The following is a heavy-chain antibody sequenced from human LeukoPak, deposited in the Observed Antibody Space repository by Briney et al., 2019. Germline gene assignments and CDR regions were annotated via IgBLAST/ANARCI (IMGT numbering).Heavy chain of an antibody. CDR2: ISYDGNNK. Sequence: GGSLRLSCVASGFTFSKNWMHWVRQAPGKGLEWVAVISYDGNNKYSADSVKGRFTISRDNSKNTLYLQMNSLRAEDTAVYYCARDRDIAAAGYYFDYWGQGTLVTVSS. CDR1: GFTFSKNW. D-gene: IGHD6-13*01. V-gene: IGHV3-30-3*01. CDR3: ARDRDIAAAGYYFDY. J-gene: IGHJ4*02.